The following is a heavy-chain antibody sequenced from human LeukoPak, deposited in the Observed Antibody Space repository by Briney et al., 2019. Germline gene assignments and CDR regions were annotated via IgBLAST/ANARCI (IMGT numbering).Heavy chain of an antibody. CDR3: AGSDTTGYLPREWDYWYFDL. CDR2: INHSGST. J-gene: IGHJ2*01. V-gene: IGHV4-34*01. CDR1: GGSFSGYY. D-gene: IGHD3-9*01. Sequence: PSETLSLTCAVYGGSFSGYYWSWIRQPPGKGLEWIGEINHSGSTNYNPSLKSRVTISVDTSKNQFSLKLSSVTAADTAVYYCAGSDTTGYLPREWDYWYFDLWGRGTLVTVSS.